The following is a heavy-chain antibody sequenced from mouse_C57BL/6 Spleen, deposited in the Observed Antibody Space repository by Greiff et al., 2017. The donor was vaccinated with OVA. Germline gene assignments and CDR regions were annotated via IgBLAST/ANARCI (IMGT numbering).Heavy chain of an antibody. CDR1: GFPITSGYY. Sequence: QVQLQQSGPGLVKPSQSLFLTCSITGFPITSGYYWIWIRQSPGKPLEWMGYITHSGETFYNPSLQSPISITRETSKNQFFLQLNSVTTEDTAMYYCAGGEAWFAYWGQGTLVTVSA. CDR3: AGGEAWFAY. CDR2: ITHSGET. J-gene: IGHJ3*01. V-gene: IGHV12-3*01.